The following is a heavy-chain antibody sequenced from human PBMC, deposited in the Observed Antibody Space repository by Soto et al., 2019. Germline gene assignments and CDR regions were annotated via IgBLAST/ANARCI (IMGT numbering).Heavy chain of an antibody. CDR3: AKLQGDPTAGYDFWSGYPPEYYFDY. J-gene: IGHJ4*02. CDR2: ISGSGGST. CDR1: GFTFSSYA. V-gene: IGHV3-23*01. Sequence: QPGGSLRLSCAASGFTFSSYAMSWVRQAPGKGLEWVSAISGSGGSTYYADSVKGRFTISRDNSKNTLYLQMNSLRAEDTAVYYCAKLQGDPTAGYDFWSGYPPEYYFDYWGQGTLVTVSS. D-gene: IGHD3-3*01.